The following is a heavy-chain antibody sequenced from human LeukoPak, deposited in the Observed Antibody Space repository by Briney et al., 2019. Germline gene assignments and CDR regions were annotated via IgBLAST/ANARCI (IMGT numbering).Heavy chain of an antibody. CDR1: GFTFSSYW. CDR3: ARRIQGMAPYYFDY. V-gene: IGHV3-74*01. Sequence: GGSLRLSCAASGFTFSSYWMHWVRQAPGKGLVWVSRINSDGSSTSYADSVKGRFTISRDNAKNTLYLQMNSLRAEDAAVYYCARRIQGMAPYYFDYWGQGTLVTVSS. D-gene: IGHD5-24*01. J-gene: IGHJ4*02. CDR2: INSDGSST.